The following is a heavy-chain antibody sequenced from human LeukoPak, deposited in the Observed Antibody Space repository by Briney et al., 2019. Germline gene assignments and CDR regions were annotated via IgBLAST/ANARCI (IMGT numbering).Heavy chain of an antibody. J-gene: IGHJ4*02. CDR1: GFSFSSYA. Sequence: PGGSLRLSCAASGFSFSSYAMHWVRQAPGKGLEWVAAIPNDGTKTYYADSVKGRFTISRDNSKNTLFLQMNSLTVEDTAVYYCAKENPVGGTNYFDYWGQGTLVTVSS. CDR3: AKENPVGGTNYFDY. CDR2: IPNDGTKT. V-gene: IGHV3-30-3*01. D-gene: IGHD1-26*01.